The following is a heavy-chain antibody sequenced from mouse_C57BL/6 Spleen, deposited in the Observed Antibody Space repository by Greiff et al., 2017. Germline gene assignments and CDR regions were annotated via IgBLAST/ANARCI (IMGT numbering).Heavy chain of an antibody. D-gene: IGHD3-3*01. CDR2: ISDGGSYT. CDR3: ARERGGALWLGFDAMDY. V-gene: IGHV5-4*01. CDR1: GFTFSSYA. J-gene: IGHJ4*01. Sequence: EVMLVESGGGLVKPGGSLKLSCAASGFTFSSYAMSWVRQTPEKRLEWVATISDGGSYTYYPDNVKGRFTISRDNAKNNLYLQMSHLKAEDTAMYYCARERGGALWLGFDAMDYWGQGTSVTVSS.